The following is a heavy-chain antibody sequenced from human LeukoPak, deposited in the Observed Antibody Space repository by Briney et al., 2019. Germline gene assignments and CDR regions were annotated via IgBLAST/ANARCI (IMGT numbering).Heavy chain of an antibody. V-gene: IGHV1-2*02. D-gene: IGHD5-12*01. CDR1: GYTFTGYY. J-gene: IGHJ4*02. CDR2: INPNSGGT. Sequence: ASVKVSCKASGYTFTGYYMHWVRQAPGQGLEWMGWINPNSGGTNYAQKFQGSVTMTRDTSISTAYMELSRLRSDDTAVYYCAREGYSGYDSFDYWGQGTLVTVSS. CDR3: AREGYSGYDSFDY.